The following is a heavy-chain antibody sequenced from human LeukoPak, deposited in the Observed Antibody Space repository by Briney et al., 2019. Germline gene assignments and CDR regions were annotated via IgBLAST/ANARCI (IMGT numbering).Heavy chain of an antibody. CDR3: ARHGTISSESYFDY. D-gene: IGHD1-14*01. V-gene: IGHV4-59*08. Sequence: TSETLSLTCSVSGGSVSSYYWSWIRQSPGKGLEWIGYIHNSGRTNYNPSLKSRVTGFVDTSKNQVSLRLSSVTAADTAVYYCARHGTISSESYFDYWGQGALVTVST. J-gene: IGHJ4*02. CDR2: IHNSGRT. CDR1: GGSVSSYY.